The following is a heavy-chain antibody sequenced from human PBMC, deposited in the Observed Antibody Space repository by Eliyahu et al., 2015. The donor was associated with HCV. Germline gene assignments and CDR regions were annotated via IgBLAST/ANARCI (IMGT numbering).Heavy chain of an antibody. V-gene: IGHV4-59*01. CDR2: IHYRGTT. CDR3: ASGGGGIAVAGTGGWFDP. J-gene: IGHJ5*02. D-gene: IGHD6-19*01. Sequence: QVQLQESGPGLVKPSETLSLXCTVSGGSITTYYWXWXRQPPGKGLEWIGYIHYRGTTTYNPSLKSRVTISLDTXKNQFSLKLTSVTAADTAVYYCASGGGGIAVAGTGGWFDPWGQGTLVTVSS. CDR1: GGSITTYY.